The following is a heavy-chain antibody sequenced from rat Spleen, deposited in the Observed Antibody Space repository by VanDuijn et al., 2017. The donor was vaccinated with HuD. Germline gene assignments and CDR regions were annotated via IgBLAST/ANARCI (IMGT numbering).Heavy chain of an antibody. CDR3: VRANRESYAHFDH. D-gene: IGHD1-12*01. V-gene: IGHV2-43*01. Sequence: QVQLKESGPGLVQPSQTLSLTCTVSGFSPTNYHVSWVRQPPGKGLEWMGVIWTGGSTAYNSLISSRLSISRDIPKSQVFLKMNSLQTEDTATYYCVRANRESYAHFDHWGQGVMVTVSS. CDR1: GFSPTNYH. CDR2: IWTGGST. J-gene: IGHJ2*01.